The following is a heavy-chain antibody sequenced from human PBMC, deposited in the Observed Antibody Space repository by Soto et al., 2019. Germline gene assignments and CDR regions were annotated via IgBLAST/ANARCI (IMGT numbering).Heavy chain of an antibody. CDR1: GFTFSSYG. D-gene: IGHD3-3*01. J-gene: IGHJ1*01. CDR3: AKAPYSGFGVMNAEYFQH. V-gene: IGHV3-30*18. CDR2: ISYDGSNK. Sequence: GGSLRLSCAASGFTFSSYGMHWVRQAPGKGLEWVAVISYDGSNKYYADSVKGRFTISRDNSKNTLYLQMNSLRAEDTAVYYCAKAPYSGFGVMNAEYFQHWGQGTLVTVSS.